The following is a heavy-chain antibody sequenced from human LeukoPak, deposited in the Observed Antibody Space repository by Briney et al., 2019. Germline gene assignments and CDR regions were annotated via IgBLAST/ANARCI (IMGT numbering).Heavy chain of an antibody. CDR2: ISYDGSNK. V-gene: IGHV3-30-3*01. D-gene: IGHD5-18*01. CDR3: ARDVGDTAMSRSNWFDP. CDR1: GFTFSSYA. J-gene: IGHJ5*02. Sequence: GGSLRLSCAASGFTFSSYAMPWVRQAPGKGLEWVAVISYDGSNKYYADSVKGRFTISRDNSKNTLYLQMNSLRAEDTAVYYCARDVGDTAMSRSNWFDPWGQGTLVTVSS.